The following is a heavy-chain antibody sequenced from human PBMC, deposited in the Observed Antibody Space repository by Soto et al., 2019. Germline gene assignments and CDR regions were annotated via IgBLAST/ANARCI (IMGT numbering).Heavy chain of an antibody. CDR3: ARQEWELRLANYFDY. D-gene: IGHD1-26*01. CDR2: IYYSGST. V-gene: IGHV4-39*01. Sequence: QLQLQESGPGLVKPSETLSLTCTVSGGSISSSSYYWGWIRQPPGKGLEWIGSIYYSGSTYYNPSLKRRVTISVDTSKNQFSLKLSSVTAADTAVYYCARQEWELRLANYFDYWGQGTLVTVSS. J-gene: IGHJ4*02. CDR1: GGSISSSSYY.